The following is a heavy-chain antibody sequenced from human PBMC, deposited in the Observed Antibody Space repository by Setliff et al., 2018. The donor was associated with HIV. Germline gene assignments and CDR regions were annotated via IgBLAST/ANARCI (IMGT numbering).Heavy chain of an antibody. CDR1: GESFSGYQ. V-gene: IGHV4-34*01. D-gene: IGHD5-12*01. J-gene: IGHJ6*03. CDR2: INHSGST. CDR3: VRGWDDKVSTISAPYYYYMDV. Sequence: KASETLSLTCAVYGESFSGYQWSWIRQPPGKGLEWIGEINHSGSTNYNPSLKSRVTIRLDMSKNQFSLEVTAVTAADTAVYYCVRGWDDKVSTISAPYYYYMDVWGKGTTVTVSS.